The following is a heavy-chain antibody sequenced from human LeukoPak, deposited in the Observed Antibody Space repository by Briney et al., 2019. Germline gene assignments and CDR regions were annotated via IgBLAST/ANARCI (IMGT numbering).Heavy chain of an antibody. CDR2: IYYSGST. CDR1: GGSISSYY. Sequence: SETLSLTCTVSGGSISSYYWSWIRQPPGKGRECIGYIYYSGSTNYNLSLKSRVTISVATSKDQFSLKLSSMTAADTAAYYCARLLGYSYGTFDYWGQGTLVTVSS. CDR3: ARLLGYSYGTFDY. V-gene: IGHV4-59*08. D-gene: IGHD5-18*01. J-gene: IGHJ4*02.